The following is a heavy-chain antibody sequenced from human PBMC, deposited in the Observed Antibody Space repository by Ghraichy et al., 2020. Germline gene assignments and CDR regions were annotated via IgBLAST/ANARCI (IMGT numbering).Heavy chain of an antibody. J-gene: IGHJ3*02. CDR3: TRSNYDTSDISNPSVFDI. Sequence: GGSLRLSCTGSGFIFGDYAMSWFRQAPGRGLEWVGFIRRTAYGETTQYAASVRGRFTISRDDSKSIAYLQMNSLKTEDTAVYHCTRSNYDTSDISNPSVFDIWGQGTMVTVSS. D-gene: IGHD3-22*01. CDR2: IRRTAYGETT. V-gene: IGHV3-49*03. CDR1: GFIFGDYA.